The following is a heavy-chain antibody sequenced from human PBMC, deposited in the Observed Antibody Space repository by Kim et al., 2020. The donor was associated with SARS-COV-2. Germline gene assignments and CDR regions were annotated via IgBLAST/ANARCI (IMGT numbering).Heavy chain of an antibody. D-gene: IGHD2-2*02. CDR2: ISYDGGDI. CDR3: TKGRPTSFVVLPAAIPEFDY. CDR1: GFTFSNYG. Sequence: GGSLRLSCAASGFTFSNYGIHWVRQAPGKGLEWVAVISYDGGDIHYADSVKGRFTISRDNSKNTLFLQMNSLRAEDTAVYYCTKGRPTSFVVLPAAIPEFDYWGQGTLVTVSS. J-gene: IGHJ4*02. V-gene: IGHV3-30*18.